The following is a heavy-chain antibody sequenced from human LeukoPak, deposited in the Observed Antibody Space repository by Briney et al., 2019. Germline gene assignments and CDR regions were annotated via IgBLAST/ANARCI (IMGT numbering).Heavy chain of an antibody. CDR1: GFTSSSYA. CDR2: ISSNGVST. CDR3: ARVGGGGYFDS. V-gene: IGHV3-64*02. J-gene: IGHJ4*02. D-gene: IGHD3-16*01. Sequence: GGSLRLSCAASGFTSSSYAMHWVRQAPGKGLGYVSTISSNGVSTYYADSVKGRFTISRDNSKNTLYLQMGSLRAEDMAVYYCARVGGGGYFDSWGQGTLVTVSS.